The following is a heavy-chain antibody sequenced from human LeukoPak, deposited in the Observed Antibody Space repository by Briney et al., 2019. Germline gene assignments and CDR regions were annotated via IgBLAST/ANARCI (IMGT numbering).Heavy chain of an antibody. D-gene: IGHD2/OR15-2a*01. J-gene: IGHJ5*02. CDR2: IYYSGTT. V-gene: IGHV4-31*03. CDR1: GGSISGAYY. Sequence: PSETLSLTCSVSGGSISGAYYWSWIRQHPGKGLEYFGYIYYSGTTYYNPSLQSRVTISVDTSKNQFSLKLNSVTAADTAVYYCVREIVVGSTLWVDPWGQGTLVTVSS. CDR3: VREIVVGSTLWVDP.